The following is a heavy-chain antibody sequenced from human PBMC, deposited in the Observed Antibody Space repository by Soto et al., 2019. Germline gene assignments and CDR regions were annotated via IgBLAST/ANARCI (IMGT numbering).Heavy chain of an antibody. CDR3: ARDRADNWNYYYYGMDV. D-gene: IGHD1-20*01. Sequence: ASVKVSCKASGYTFTSYGISWVRQAPGQGLEWMGWISAYNGNTNYAQKLQGRVTMTTDTSTSTAYMELRSLRSDDTAVYYCARDRADNWNYYYYGMDVWGQGTTVTVSS. CDR2: ISAYNGNT. J-gene: IGHJ6*02. V-gene: IGHV1-18*01. CDR1: GYTFTSYG.